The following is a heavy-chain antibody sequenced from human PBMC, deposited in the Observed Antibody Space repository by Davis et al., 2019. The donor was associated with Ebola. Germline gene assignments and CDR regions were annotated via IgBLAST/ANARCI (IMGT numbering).Heavy chain of an antibody. CDR1: GGSFSDYY. V-gene: IGHV4-34*01. CDR2: INHSGST. J-gene: IGHJ6*02. CDR3: ARLADYYYYGMDV. Sequence: SETLSLTCAVYGGSFSDYYWSWIRQPPGKGLEWIGEINHSGSTNYNPSLKSRVTISVDTSKNQFSLKLSSVTAADTAVYYCARLADYYYYGMDVWGQGTTVTVSS. D-gene: IGHD6-6*01.